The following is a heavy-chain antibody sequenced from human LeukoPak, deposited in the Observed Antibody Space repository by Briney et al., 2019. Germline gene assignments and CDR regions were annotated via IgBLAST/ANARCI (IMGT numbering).Heavy chain of an antibody. J-gene: IGHJ4*02. Sequence: GSSVKVSCKASGGTFSSYAISWVRQAPGQGLEWMGGIIPIFGTANYAQKFQGRVTITTDESTSTAYMELSSLRSEDTAVYYCARAPYYDFWSGYPTLFDYWGQGTLVTVSS. D-gene: IGHD3-3*01. V-gene: IGHV1-69*05. CDR1: GGTFSSYA. CDR3: ARAPYYDFWSGYPTLFDY. CDR2: IIPIFGTA.